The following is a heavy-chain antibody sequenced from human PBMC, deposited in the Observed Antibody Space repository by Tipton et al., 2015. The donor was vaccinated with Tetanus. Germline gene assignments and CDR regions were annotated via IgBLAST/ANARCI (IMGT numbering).Heavy chain of an antibody. J-gene: IGHJ4*02. V-gene: IGHV4-59*01. CDR1: GGSISSYY. D-gene: IGHD1-26*01. CDR3: ARGGVGTIDY. CDR2: IYYSGST. Sequence: TLSLTCPVSGGSISSYYWSWIRQPPGKGLEWIGYIYYSGSTNYNPSLKSRVTISVDTSKNQFSLKLSSVTAADTAVYYCARGGVGTIDYWGQGTLVTVSS.